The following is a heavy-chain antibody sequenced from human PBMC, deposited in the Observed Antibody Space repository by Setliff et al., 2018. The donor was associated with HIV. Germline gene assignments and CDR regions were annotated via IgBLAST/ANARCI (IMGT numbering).Heavy chain of an antibody. CDR1: GYSISSGYY. Sequence: ASETLSLTCAVSGYSISSGYYWGWIRQPPGKGLEWIGYIYYSGSTYYNPSLKSRVTISVDTSKNQFSLKLSSVTAADAAVYYCAGEYCDILTGYYNRRSYYFDYWGQGTLVTVSS. CDR3: AGEYCDILTGYYNRRSYYFDY. D-gene: IGHD3-9*01. V-gene: IGHV4-38-2*02. J-gene: IGHJ4*02. CDR2: IYYSGST.